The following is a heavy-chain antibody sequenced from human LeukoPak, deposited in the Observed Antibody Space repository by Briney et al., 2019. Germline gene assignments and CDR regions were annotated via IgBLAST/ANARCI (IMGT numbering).Heavy chain of an antibody. J-gene: IGHJ4*02. CDR2: INPYHGKT. V-gene: IGHV1-18*01. CDR3: ARDRISAAVLDY. Sequence: ASVKVSCKASGYDFITCGFSWVRQAPGQGLEWMGWINPYHGKTKYAQKFQDRVTLTTDTSTTTAHMELRRLSSDDTAIYFCARDRISAAVLDYWGPGTLVTVSS. D-gene: IGHD6-13*01. CDR1: GYDFITCG.